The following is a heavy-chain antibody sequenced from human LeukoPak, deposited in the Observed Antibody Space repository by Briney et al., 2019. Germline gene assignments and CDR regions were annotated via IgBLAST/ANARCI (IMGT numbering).Heavy chain of an antibody. J-gene: IGHJ5*02. Sequence: SQTLSLTCAVSGGSISSGGYSWSWIRQPPGKGLEWIGYIYHSGSTYYNPSLKSRVTISVDRSKNQFSLKLSSVTAADTAVYYCARAGQISSSWYKSSNWFDPWGQGTLVTVSS. V-gene: IGHV4-30-2*01. D-gene: IGHD6-13*01. CDR3: ARAGQISSSWYKSSNWFDP. CDR1: GGSISSGGYS. CDR2: IYHSGST.